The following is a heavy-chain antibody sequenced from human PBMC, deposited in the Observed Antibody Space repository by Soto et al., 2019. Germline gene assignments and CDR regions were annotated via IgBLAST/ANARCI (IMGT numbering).Heavy chain of an antibody. D-gene: IGHD1-1*01. Sequence: EGQLVESGGGLVKPGGSLRLSCAASGFTFNIFSMNWVRQAPGKGLEWVSSISSRSTYIYYADSVKGRFTLSRDNAKNSLYLQMRSLRAEDTARYYCARDFISSDLEHDSTSAYHYGMDVWGQGTTVTVSS. J-gene: IGHJ6*02. CDR3: ARDFISSDLEHDSTSAYHYGMDV. V-gene: IGHV3-21*01. CDR1: GFTFNIFS. CDR2: ISSRSTYI.